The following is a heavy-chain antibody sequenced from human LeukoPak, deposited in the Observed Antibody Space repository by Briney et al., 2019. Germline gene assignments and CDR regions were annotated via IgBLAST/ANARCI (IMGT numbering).Heavy chain of an antibody. D-gene: IGHD3-22*01. CDR2: IYYSGST. J-gene: IGHJ4*02. V-gene: IGHV4-31*03. Sequence: PSQTLSLTCTVSGGSISSGGYYWSWIRQHPGKGLEWIGYIYYSGSTYYNPSLKSRVTISVDTSKNQFSLKLSSVTAADTAVYYCARGREYYYDSSAYPREADYWGQGTLVTVSS. CDR1: GGSISSGGYY. CDR3: ARGREYYYDSSAYPREADY.